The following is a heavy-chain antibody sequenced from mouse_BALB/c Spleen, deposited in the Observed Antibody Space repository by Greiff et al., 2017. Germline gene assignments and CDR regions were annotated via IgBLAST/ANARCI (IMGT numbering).Heavy chain of an antibody. CDR3: ANGYYPYAMDY. CDR1: GYSITSDYA. Sequence: EVQLVESGPGLVKPSQSLSLTCTVTGYSITSDYAWNWIRQFPGNKLEWMGYISYSGSTSYNPSLKSRISITRDTSKNQFFLQLNSVTTEDTATYYCANGYYPYAMDYWGQGTSVTVSS. J-gene: IGHJ4*01. D-gene: IGHD2-3*01. CDR2: ISYSGST. V-gene: IGHV3-2*02.